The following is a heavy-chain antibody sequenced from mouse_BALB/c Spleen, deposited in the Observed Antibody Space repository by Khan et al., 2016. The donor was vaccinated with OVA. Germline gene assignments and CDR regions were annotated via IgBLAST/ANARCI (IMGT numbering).Heavy chain of an antibody. CDR1: GYSFTSDYA. CDR3: ARDGSRYNNGMDY. J-gene: IGHJ4*01. CDR2: ISYSGTT. D-gene: IGHD2-3*01. V-gene: IGHV3-2*02. Sequence: EVQLVESGPGLVKPSQSLSLTCTVTGYSFTSDYAWNWIRQFPGNKLEWMVYISYSGTTNYNPSLTSRISITRDTSKNQFFLQLNTVPTEDTATYYCARDGSRYNNGMDYWGQGTSVTVSS.